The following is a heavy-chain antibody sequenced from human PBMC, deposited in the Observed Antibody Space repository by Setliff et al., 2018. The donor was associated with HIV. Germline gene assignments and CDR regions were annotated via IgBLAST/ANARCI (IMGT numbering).Heavy chain of an antibody. J-gene: IGHJ4*02. D-gene: IGHD2-15*01. CDR1: GYTFTSYD. CDR2: MNPYTGNA. Sequence: ASVKVSCKASGYTFTSYDIHWVRQATGQGLEWMGWMNPYTGNAGFAQKFQDRVAMTRNTSISTTYMELSSLKNEDTAVYYCNTEDRPYCSVGSCYSGLDYWGQGTLVTVSS. V-gene: IGHV1-8*02. CDR3: NTEDRPYCSVGSCYSGLDY.